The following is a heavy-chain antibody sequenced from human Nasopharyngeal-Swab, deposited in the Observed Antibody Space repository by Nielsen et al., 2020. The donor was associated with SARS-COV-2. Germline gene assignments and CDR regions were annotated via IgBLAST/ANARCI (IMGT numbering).Heavy chain of an antibody. CDR3: ARASEGYGDYDY. V-gene: IGHV4-59*13. D-gene: IGHD4-17*01. J-gene: IGHJ4*02. CDR2: IFYSGST. Sequence: SETLSLTCTVSGGSISSYYWSWIRQPPGKGLEWIGYIFYSGSTYYSPSLKSRVTISVDTSKKQFSLKLSSVTAADTAVYYCARASEGYGDYDYWGQGTLVTVSS. CDR1: GGSISSYY.